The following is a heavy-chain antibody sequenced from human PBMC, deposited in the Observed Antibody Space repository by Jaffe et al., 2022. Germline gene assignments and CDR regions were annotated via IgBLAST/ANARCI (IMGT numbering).Heavy chain of an antibody. Sequence: EVQLLESGGGLVQPGGSLRLSCAASGFTFSSYAMSWVRQAPGKGLEWVSAISGSGGSTYYADSVKGRFTISRDNSKNTLYLQMNSLRAEDTAVYYCAAGYSSGWYEFGVDWYFDLWGRGTLVTVSS. CDR3: AAGYSSGWYEFGVDWYFDL. V-gene: IGHV3-23*01. D-gene: IGHD6-19*01. J-gene: IGHJ2*01. CDR2: ISGSGGST. CDR1: GFTFSSYA.